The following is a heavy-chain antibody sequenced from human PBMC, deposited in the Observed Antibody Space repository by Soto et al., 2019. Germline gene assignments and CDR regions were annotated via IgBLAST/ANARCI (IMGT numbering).Heavy chain of an antibody. D-gene: IGHD3-16*02. CDR2: VYWDNDR. J-gene: IGHJ3*01. CDR1: GFSLATKGVG. CDR3: AHIVITYGGVVGDDAFDV. Sequence: QITLKESGPTLVKPTETLTLTCTFSGFSLATKGVGVGWIRQSPGKALEWLAVVYWDNDRRYSPSLTTRLTVTKDSSKNQLALTMTNMDSVDTGTFYCAHIVITYGGVVGDDAFDVWGQGTVVTVSS. V-gene: IGHV2-5*02.